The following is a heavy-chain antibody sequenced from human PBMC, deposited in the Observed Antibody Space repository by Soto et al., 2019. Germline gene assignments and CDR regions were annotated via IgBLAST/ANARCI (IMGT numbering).Heavy chain of an antibody. CDR3: ARHDHSFFDYAGDYHDVMDV. V-gene: IGHV4-39*01. CDR1: GGSISSSSYY. D-gene: IGHD3-9*01. CDR2: IYYSGST. Sequence: SETLSLTCTVSGGSISSSSYYCGWICQPPGKGLEWIGSIYYSGSTYYNPSLKSRVTISVDTSKNQFSLKLSTVTAADTAVSNCARHDHSFFDYAGDYHDVMDVSGQGSTVTVSS. J-gene: IGHJ6*02.